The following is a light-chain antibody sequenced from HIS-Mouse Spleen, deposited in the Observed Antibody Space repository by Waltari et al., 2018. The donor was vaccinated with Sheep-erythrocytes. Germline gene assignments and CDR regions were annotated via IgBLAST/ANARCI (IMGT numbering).Light chain of an antibody. Sequence: DTQMTQSLSSLSASVGDRVTITCQASQEISNYLNWYQQKPGKAPKLLIYDASNLETGVPSRFSGSGSGTDFTFTISSLQPEDIATYYCQQYDNLLTFGGGTKVEIK. V-gene: IGKV1-33*01. J-gene: IGKJ4*01. CDR2: DAS. CDR1: QEISNY. CDR3: QQYDNLLT.